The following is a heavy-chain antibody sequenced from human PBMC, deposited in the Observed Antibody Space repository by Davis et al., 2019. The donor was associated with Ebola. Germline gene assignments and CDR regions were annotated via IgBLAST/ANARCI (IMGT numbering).Heavy chain of an antibody. V-gene: IGHV3-72*01. J-gene: IGHJ6*02. Sequence: GESLKISCAASGFTFSDHYMDWVRQAPGKGLEWGGRIRDKAKTYTTEYAASVKGRFTIPRDDSQSSLYLQMNSLKTEDTAVYYCVPGAKYGWHYGMDVWGQGTTVTVSS. CDR3: VPGAKYGWHYGMDV. CDR2: IRDKAKTYTT. CDR1: GFTFSDHY. D-gene: IGHD2-8*02.